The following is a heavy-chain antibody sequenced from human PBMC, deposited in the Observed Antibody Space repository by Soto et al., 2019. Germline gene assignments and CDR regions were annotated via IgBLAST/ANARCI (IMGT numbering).Heavy chain of an antibody. J-gene: IGHJ4*02. Sequence: QVQLQESGPGQVKPSQTLSLTCTVSGGSISSGDSYWSWIRQHPGKGLEWIGYNYYSGNTYYSPSLKGRVSISVDTSKNQFSLRLSSVAAADTAVYYCARDQAYYYGSSGYSGYVALWGQGTLVTVSS. CDR2: NYYSGNT. CDR1: GGSISSGDSY. V-gene: IGHV4-31*03. CDR3: ARDQAYYYGSSGYSGYVAL. D-gene: IGHD3-22*01.